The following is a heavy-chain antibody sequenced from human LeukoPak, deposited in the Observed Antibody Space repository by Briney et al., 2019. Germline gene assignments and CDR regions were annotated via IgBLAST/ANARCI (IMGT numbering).Heavy chain of an antibody. CDR3: ARVLRFLEWSFDY. D-gene: IGHD3-3*01. J-gene: IGHJ4*02. V-gene: IGHV4-39*01. Sequence: SETLSLTCTVSGVSISSSSYYWGWIRQPPGKGLEWIGSINYSGSTYYNPSLKSRVTISVDTSKNQFSLQLSSVTAADTAVYYCARVLRFLEWSFDYWGQGTLVTVSS. CDR1: GVSISSSSYY. CDR2: INYSGST.